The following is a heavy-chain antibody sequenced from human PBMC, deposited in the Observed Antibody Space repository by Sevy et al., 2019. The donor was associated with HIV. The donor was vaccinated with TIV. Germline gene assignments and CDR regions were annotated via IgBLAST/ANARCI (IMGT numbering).Heavy chain of an antibody. CDR1: DGSFSGYY. V-gene: IGHV4-34*01. Sequence: SETLSLTCAVHDGSFSGYYWNWIRLLPVKGLEWIGEVKESGITYYNPSLKSRVTISVDTSKKQFSLKLNSVTAVDSAVYFCARSPPVVVVPGAPSWFDPWGQGTLVTVSS. D-gene: IGHD2-2*01. CDR3: ARSPPVVVVPGAPSWFDP. J-gene: IGHJ5*02. CDR2: VKESGIT.